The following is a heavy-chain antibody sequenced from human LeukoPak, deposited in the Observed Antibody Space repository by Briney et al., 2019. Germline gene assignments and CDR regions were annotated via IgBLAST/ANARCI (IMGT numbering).Heavy chain of an antibody. CDR2: IYYSGST. CDR1: GGSISSSSYY. V-gene: IGHV4-39*01. D-gene: IGHD1-7*01. Sequence: SETLSLTCTVSGGSISSSSYYWGWIRQPPGKGLEWIGSIYYSGSTYYNPSLKSRATISVDTSKNQFSLKLSSVTAADTAVYYCAVNWNYVDNWFDPWGQGTLVTVSS. CDR3: AVNWNYVDNWFDP. J-gene: IGHJ5*02.